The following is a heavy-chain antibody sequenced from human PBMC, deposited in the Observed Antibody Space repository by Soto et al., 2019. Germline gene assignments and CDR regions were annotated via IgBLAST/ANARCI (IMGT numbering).Heavy chain of an antibody. CDR2: ISGSGGIT. V-gene: IGHV3-23*01. D-gene: IGHD3-3*01. J-gene: IGHJ6*02. CDR1: GFTFSSYA. Sequence: PGGSLRLSCAASGFTFSSYAMSWVRQAPGKGLEWVSAISGSGGITYYADSVKGRFTISRDNSKNTLYLQMNSLRAEDTAVYYCARHYDFWSGYNLFISGYYGMDVWGQGTTVTVSS. CDR3: ARHYDFWSGYNLFISGYYGMDV.